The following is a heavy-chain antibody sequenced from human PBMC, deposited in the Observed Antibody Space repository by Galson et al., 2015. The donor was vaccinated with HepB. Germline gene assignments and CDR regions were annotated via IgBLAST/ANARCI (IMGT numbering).Heavy chain of an antibody. V-gene: IGHV4-39*07. D-gene: IGHD6-13*01. CDR3: ARSPYSSSPLDY. Sequence: TLSLTCTVSGGSISSSGYYWGWIRQPPGKGLEWIGSIYYSGSTYYNPSLKSRVTISVDTSKNQFSLKLSSVTAADTAVYYCARSPYSSSPLDYWGQGTLVTVSS. CDR1: GGSISSSGYY. J-gene: IGHJ4*02. CDR2: IYYSGST.